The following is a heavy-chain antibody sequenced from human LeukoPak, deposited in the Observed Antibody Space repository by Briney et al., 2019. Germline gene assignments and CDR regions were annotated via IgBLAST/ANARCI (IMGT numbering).Heavy chain of an antibody. CDR2: ISSSGGVT. CDR3: AKGPGYFEP. Sequence: GGSLRLSCAASGFTFSSYAMSWVRQAPGKGLGWVSAISSSGGVTYYADSVKGRFTISRDNSKNTLYLQMNSLRVDDTAVYYCAKGPGYFEPWGQGTLVTVSS. CDR1: GFTFSSYA. V-gene: IGHV3-23*01. J-gene: IGHJ4*02. D-gene: IGHD3-9*01.